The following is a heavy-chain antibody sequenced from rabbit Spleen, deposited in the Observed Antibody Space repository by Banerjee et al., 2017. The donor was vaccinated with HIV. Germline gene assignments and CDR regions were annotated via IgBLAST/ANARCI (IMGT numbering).Heavy chain of an antibody. CDR2: INAATAKP. CDR3: ARDLVGVIGWNFYL. D-gene: IGHD1-1*01. CDR1: GFSFGDRDV. V-gene: IGHV1S45*01. J-gene: IGHJ4*01. Sequence: QAQLVESGGGLVQPEGSLTLTCKASGFSFGDRDVMCWVRQAPGKGLEWIACINAATAKPVYATWAKGRFTISRTSSTTVTLRMTRLTAADTATYFCARDLVGVIGWNFYLWGPGTLVTVS.